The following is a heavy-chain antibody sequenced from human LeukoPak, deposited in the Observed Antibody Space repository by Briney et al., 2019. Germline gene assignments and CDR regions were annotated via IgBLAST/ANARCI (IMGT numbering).Heavy chain of an antibody. CDR3: ARSPLRYPNWFDP. J-gene: IGHJ5*02. Sequence: ASVSVSCKASGYTFTSYAMNWVRQAPGQGLEWMGWINTNTGNPTYAHGFTGRFVFSLDTPVSTAYLQISRLKAEDTAVYYCARSPLRYPNWFDPWGQGTLVTVSS. V-gene: IGHV7-4-1*02. D-gene: IGHD5/OR15-5a*01. CDR2: INTNTGNP. CDR1: GYTFTSYA.